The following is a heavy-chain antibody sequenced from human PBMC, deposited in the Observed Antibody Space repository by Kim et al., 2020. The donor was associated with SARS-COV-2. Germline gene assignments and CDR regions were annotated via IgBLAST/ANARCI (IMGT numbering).Heavy chain of an antibody. CDR2: ISAYNGNT. Sequence: ASVKVSCKASGYTFTSYGISWVRQAPGQGLEWMGWISAYNGNTNYAQKLQGRVTMTTDTSTSTAYMELRSLRSDDTAVCYCARGIDWGYPVFWFDPWGQGTLVTVSS. CDR3: ARGIDWGYPVFWFDP. J-gene: IGHJ5*02. D-gene: IGHD3-16*01. V-gene: IGHV1-18*04. CDR1: GYTFTSYG.